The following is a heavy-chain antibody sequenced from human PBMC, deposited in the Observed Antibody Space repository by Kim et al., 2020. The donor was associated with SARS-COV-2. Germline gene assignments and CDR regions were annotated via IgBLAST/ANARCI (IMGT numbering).Heavy chain of an antibody. Sequence: SETLSLTCTVSGGSISSYYWSWIRQPPGKGLEWIGYIYYSGSTNYNPSLKSRVTISVDTSKNQFSLKLSSVTAADTAVYYCARGFDYWGPGTLVTVSS. CDR3: ARGFDY. CDR1: GGSISSYY. V-gene: IGHV4-59*01. CDR2: IYYSGST. J-gene: IGHJ4*02.